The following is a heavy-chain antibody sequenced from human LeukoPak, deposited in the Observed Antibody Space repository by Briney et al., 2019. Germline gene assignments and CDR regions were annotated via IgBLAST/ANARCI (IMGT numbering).Heavy chain of an antibody. V-gene: IGHV3-23*01. D-gene: IGHD3-22*01. CDR1: GFNFSSYG. CDR3: AKGELWDSSGYDAFDI. Sequence: GGSLGLSCAASGFNFSSYGMHWVRQAPGKGLEWVSAISGSGGNTYYADSVKGRFTISRDSSKNTLYLQMNSLRAEDTAVYYCAKGELWDSSGYDAFDIWGQGTMVTVSS. J-gene: IGHJ3*02. CDR2: ISGSGGNT.